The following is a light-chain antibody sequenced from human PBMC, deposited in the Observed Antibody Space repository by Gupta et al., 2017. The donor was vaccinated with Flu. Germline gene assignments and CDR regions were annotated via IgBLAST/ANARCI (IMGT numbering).Light chain of an antibody. CDR2: GAS. V-gene: IGKV3-20*01. Sequence: EIVLTQSPGTLSLSPGERATLSCRASQSVSSSYLAWYQQKPGQAPRLLIYGASSRATGILDRFSGSGSGTDFTLTISRLEPEDVAVYYCQQYGSSPRTFGQGTKVEIK. J-gene: IGKJ1*01. CDR3: QQYGSSPRT. CDR1: QSVSSSY.